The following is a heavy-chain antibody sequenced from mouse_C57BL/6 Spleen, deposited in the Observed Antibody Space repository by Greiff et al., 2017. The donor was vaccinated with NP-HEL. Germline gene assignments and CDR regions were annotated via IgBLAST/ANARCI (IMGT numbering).Heavy chain of an antibody. V-gene: IGHV1-15*01. D-gene: IGHD1-1*01. Sequence: VQLQESGAELVRPGASVTLSCKASGYTFTDYEMHWVKQTPVHGLEWIGAIDPETGGTAYNQKFKGKAIMTADKSSSTAYMELRSLTSEDSAVYYGTRRGAFITTVVASFDYWGQGTTLTVSS. CDR3: TRRGAFITTVVASFDY. J-gene: IGHJ2*01. CDR2: IDPETGGT. CDR1: GYTFTDYE.